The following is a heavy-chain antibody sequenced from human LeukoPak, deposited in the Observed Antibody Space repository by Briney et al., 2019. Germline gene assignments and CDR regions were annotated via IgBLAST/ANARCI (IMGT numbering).Heavy chain of an antibody. CDR1: GFTVSSNY. V-gene: IGHV3-53*01. CDR3: ARDRRIDDYGDYGYDY. D-gene: IGHD4-17*01. J-gene: IGHJ4*02. CDR2: IYSGGST. Sequence: GGSLRLSCAASGFTVSSNYMSWVRQAPGKGLEWVSVIYSGGSTYYADSVKGRFTISRDNSKNTLYLQMNSLRAEDTAVYYCARDRRIDDYGDYGYDYWGQGTLVTVSS.